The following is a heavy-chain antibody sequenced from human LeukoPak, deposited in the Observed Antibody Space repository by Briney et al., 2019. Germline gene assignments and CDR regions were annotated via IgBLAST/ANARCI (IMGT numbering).Heavy chain of an antibody. CDR3: ATYRQVMLPFES. CDR1: GFTFSSFA. D-gene: IGHD5-18*01. J-gene: IGHJ4*02. Sequence: GGSLRLSCAASGFTFSSFAMIWVRQPPGKGLEWVSSIFPTSREIHYADSVRGRFTISRDNSKSTLSLQMNSLRAEDTAIYYCATYRQVMLPFESWGQGTPVTVSS. V-gene: IGHV3-23*01. CDR2: IFPTSREI.